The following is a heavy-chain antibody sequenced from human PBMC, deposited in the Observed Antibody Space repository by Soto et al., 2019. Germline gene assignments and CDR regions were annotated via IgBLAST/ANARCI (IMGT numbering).Heavy chain of an antibody. D-gene: IGHD6-19*01. J-gene: IGHJ4*02. CDR2: IYYSGST. CDR3: ARHVQWLVTFDY. Sequence: QVQLQESGPGLVKPSETLSLTCTVSGGSISSYYWSWIRQPPGKGLEWIGYIYYSGSTNYNPSLTSRVTISVDTSKNPFSLKLSSVTAAATAVYYSARHVQWLVTFDYWGQGTLVTVSS. V-gene: IGHV4-59*08. CDR1: GGSISSYY.